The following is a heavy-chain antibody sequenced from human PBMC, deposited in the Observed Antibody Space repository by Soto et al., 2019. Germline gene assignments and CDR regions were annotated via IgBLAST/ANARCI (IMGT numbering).Heavy chain of an antibody. V-gene: IGHV1-2*02. Sequence: ASVKVSCKASGDTFTANYIHWMRQAPGQGFEWMGWINPKSGGTNYPQKFQGRVTMTRDTSLSTVYMTLTRLTSADTSKNQLSLRLHSVTAADTASYFCATLFWGITGTPGRHVAWFDPWGQGTLVTVSS. J-gene: IGHJ5*02. CDR3: SLRLHSVTAADTASYFCATLFWGITGTPGRHVAWFDP. D-gene: IGHD3-16*01. CDR2: INPKSGGT. CDR1: GDTFTANY.